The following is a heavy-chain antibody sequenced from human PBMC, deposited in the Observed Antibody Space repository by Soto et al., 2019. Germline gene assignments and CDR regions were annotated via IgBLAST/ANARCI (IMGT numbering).Heavy chain of an antibody. CDR2: IYYSGST. D-gene: IGHD3-10*01. CDR1: GGSISSYY. V-gene: IGHV4-59*01. Sequence: SETLSLTCTVSGGSISSYYWSWIRQPPGKGLEWIGYIYYSGSTNYNPSLKSRVTISVDTSKNQFSLKLSSVTAADTAMCYCASLYYGSGSYDYWGQGTMVTVSS. CDR3: ASLYYGSGSYDY. J-gene: IGHJ4*02.